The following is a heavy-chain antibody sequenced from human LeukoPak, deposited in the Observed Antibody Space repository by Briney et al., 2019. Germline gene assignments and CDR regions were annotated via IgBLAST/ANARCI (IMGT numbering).Heavy chain of an antibody. J-gene: IGHJ6*03. D-gene: IGHD1-26*01. CDR2: ISGSGGST. CDR1: GFTFSSYA. V-gene: IGHV3-23*01. Sequence: GGSLRLSCAASGFTFSSYAMSWVRQAPGKGLEWVSAISGSGGSTYYADSVKGRFTISRDNSKNTLYLQMNSLGAEDTAVYYCAKEVGATRYYYYYMDVWGKGTTVTVSS. CDR3: AKEVGATRYYYYYMDV.